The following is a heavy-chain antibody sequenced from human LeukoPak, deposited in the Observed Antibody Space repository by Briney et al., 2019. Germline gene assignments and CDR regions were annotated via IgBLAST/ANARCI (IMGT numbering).Heavy chain of an antibody. V-gene: IGHV3-73*01. CDR3: TRLGGGSPNIVVVLGTSKLKWFDP. D-gene: IGHD2/OR15-2a*01. CDR2: IKTRSNNYAT. J-gene: IGHJ5*02. Sequence: GGSLRLSCATSGFTFSGSTIQWVRQASGKGLEWLGQIKTRSNNYATVYPASLQGRFTISRDDSRDTAFLQMNSLKTDDTAVYYCTRLGGGSPNIVVVLGTSKLKWFDPWGQGTLVTVSS. CDR1: GFTFSGST.